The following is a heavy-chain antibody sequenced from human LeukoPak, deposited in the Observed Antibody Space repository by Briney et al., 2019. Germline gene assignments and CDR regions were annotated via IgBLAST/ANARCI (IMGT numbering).Heavy chain of an antibody. CDR2: ISSSSSYI. Sequence: GGSLRLSCAASGFTFSDYYMSWICQAPGKGLEWVSYISSSSSYIYYADSVKGRFTISRDNAKNSLYLQMNSLRAEDTAVYYCARGVTSIAARSNWFDPWGQGTLVTVSS. CDR3: ARGVTSIAARSNWFDP. V-gene: IGHV3-11*06. CDR1: GFTFSDYY. D-gene: IGHD6-6*01. J-gene: IGHJ5*02.